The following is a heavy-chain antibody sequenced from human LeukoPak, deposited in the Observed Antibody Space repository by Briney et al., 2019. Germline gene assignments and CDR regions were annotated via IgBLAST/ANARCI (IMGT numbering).Heavy chain of an antibody. J-gene: IGHJ4*02. CDR2: INWNGGST. V-gene: IGHV3-20*03. Sequence: TGGSLELSFAASGFPFDDYGMSWVRQAPGKGLEWVSGINWNGGSTGYADSVKGRFTISRDDSKTTLYLHMNSLRAEDTAVYYCAKSGLNRFDYWGQGTLVTVSS. CDR1: GFPFDDYG. D-gene: IGHD2-15*01. CDR3: AKSGLNRFDY.